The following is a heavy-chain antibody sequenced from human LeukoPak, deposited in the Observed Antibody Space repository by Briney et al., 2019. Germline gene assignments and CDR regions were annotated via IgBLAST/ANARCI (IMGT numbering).Heavy chain of an antibody. J-gene: IGHJ4*02. V-gene: IGHV4-59*12. CDR2: IYYSGST. Sequence: SETLSLTCTVSGGSISSYYWSWIRQPPGKGLEWIGYIYYSGSTNYNPSLKSRVTISVDTSKNQFSLKLSSVTAADTAVYYCARPGGRFYYGSGSYYIDYWGQGTLVTVSS. CDR3: ARPGGRFYYGSGSYYIDY. D-gene: IGHD3-10*01. CDR1: GGSISSYY.